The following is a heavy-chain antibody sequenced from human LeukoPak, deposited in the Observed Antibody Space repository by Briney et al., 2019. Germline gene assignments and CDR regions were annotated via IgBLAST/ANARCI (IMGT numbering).Heavy chain of an antibody. CDR3: ATEPKLEMATIFNYDY. CDR1: GFTFSSYG. CDR2: INGSGGST. D-gene: IGHD5-24*01. J-gene: IGHJ4*02. V-gene: IGHV3-23*01. Sequence: GGSLRLSCAASGFTFSSYGMSWVRHAPGKGMEWVSAINGSGGSTYYADPVKGRFTISRDNSKNTLYLQMNSLRAEDRAVYYCATEPKLEMATIFNYDYWGQGTLVTVSS.